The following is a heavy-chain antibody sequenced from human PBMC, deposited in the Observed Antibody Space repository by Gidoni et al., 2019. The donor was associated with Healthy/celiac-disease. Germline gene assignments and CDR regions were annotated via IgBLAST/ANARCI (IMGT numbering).Heavy chain of an antibody. CDR1: GGPFSSYA. V-gene: IGHV1-69*01. Sequence: QVQLVQSGDEVKKPGSSVKVSCKASGGPFSSYAISWVRQAPGQGLEWMGGILPIFGTANYAQKFQGRVTITADESTSTAYMELSSLRSEDTAVYYCARDRGPGRNSMSPFDYWGQGTLVTVSS. J-gene: IGHJ4*02. CDR3: ARDRGPGRNSMSPFDY. CDR2: ILPIFGTA. D-gene: IGHD2-21*01.